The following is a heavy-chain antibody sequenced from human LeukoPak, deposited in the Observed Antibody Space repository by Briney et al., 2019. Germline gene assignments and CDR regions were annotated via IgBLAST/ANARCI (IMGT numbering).Heavy chain of an antibody. Sequence: PGGSLRLSCAASGFTFSSYPMTWVRQAPGKGLEWVSGVSDSGVTTYYAVSVRGRFTISGDNSKNTLYLQMNSLRAEDTAVYYCAKDTRLADIVVVPGWFDPWGQGTLVTVSS. CDR2: VSDSGVTT. CDR3: AKDTRLADIVVVPGWFDP. CDR1: GFTFSSYP. V-gene: IGHV3-23*01. J-gene: IGHJ5*02. D-gene: IGHD2-2*01.